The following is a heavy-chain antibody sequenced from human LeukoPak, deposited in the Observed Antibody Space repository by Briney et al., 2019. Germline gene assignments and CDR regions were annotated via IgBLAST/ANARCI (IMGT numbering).Heavy chain of an antibody. CDR1: GLTFSSYE. Sequence: GGSLRLSCAASGLTFSSYEMNWVRQAPGKGLEWVSYISSSGSTIYYADSVKGRFTISRDNAKNSLYLQMNSLRAEDTAVYYCARESTLGFGELFRYYYGMDVWGKGTTVTVSS. J-gene: IGHJ6*04. CDR2: ISSSGSTI. V-gene: IGHV3-48*03. D-gene: IGHD3-10*01. CDR3: ARESTLGFGELFRYYYGMDV.